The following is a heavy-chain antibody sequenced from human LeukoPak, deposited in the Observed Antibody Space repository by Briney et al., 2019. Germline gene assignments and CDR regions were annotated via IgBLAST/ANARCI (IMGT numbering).Heavy chain of an antibody. CDR1: GYTFTGYY. V-gene: IGHV1-2*02. CDR2: INPNSGGT. Sequence: ASVKVSCKASGYTFTGYYMHWVRQAPGQGLEWMGWINPNSGGTNYAQKFQGRVTMTRDTSISTAYMELSRLRSDDTAVYYCARDGGVDYDSSGYHWFDPWGQGTLVTVSS. CDR3: ARDGGVDYDSSGYHWFDP. D-gene: IGHD3-22*01. J-gene: IGHJ5*02.